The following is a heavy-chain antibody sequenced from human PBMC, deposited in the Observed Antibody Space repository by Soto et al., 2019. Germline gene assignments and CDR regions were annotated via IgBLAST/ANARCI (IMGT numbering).Heavy chain of an antibody. CDR3: ARSSAVITTLDYFDY. V-gene: IGHV4-39*01. CDR1: GGPISGSSYY. CDR2: IYYSGST. D-gene: IGHD3-22*01. J-gene: IGHJ4*02. Sequence: SETLSLTCTVSGGPISGSSYYWGWIRQPPGKGLEWIGSIYYSGSTYYNPSLKSRVTISVDTSKNQFSLKLSSVTAADTAVYYCARSSAVITTLDYFDYWGQGTLVTVSS.